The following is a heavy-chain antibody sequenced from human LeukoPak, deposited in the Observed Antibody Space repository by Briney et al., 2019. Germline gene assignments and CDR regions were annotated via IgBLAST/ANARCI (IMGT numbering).Heavy chain of an antibody. CDR3: ARDYGGNSVY. J-gene: IGHJ4*02. CDR1: GFTFNSYW. CDR2: IKEDGSEK. V-gene: IGHV3-7*01. D-gene: IGHD4-23*01. Sequence: GGSLRLSCAASGFTFNSYWMSWVRQAPGKVLEWVANIKEDGSEKYYVDSVKGRFTISRDNAKNSLYLQMNSLRAEGTAMYYCARDYGGNSVYWGQGTLVTVSS.